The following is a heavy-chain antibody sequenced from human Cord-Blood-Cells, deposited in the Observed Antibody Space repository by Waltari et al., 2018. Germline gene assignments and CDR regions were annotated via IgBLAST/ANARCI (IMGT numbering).Heavy chain of an antibody. D-gene: IGHD3-9*01. CDR2: INHSGST. CDR3: AQEGWYYDILTGYYY. Sequence: QVQLQQWGAGLLKPSETLSLTCAVYGGSFSGYYWSWIRQPPGKGLEWIGEINHSGSTNYNPSLKSRVTISVDTSKNQFSLKLSSVTAADTAVYYCAQEGWYYDILTGYYYWGQGTLVTVSS. CDR1: GGSFSGYY. J-gene: IGHJ4*02. V-gene: IGHV4-34*01.